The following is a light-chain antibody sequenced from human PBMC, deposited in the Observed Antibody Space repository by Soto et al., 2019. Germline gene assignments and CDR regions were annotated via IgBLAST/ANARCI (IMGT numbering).Light chain of an antibody. CDR2: DVT. Sequence: QSALTQPASVSGTPGQSITLSCTGTSSDVGGYNYVSWYQQHPGKAPKLLIYDVTNRPSGVSNRFSGSKSGNTASLTNSGLQAEDEADYYCSSYRSSSPVYVFGPGTKLTVL. CDR3: SSYRSSSPVYV. CDR1: SSDVGGYNY. J-gene: IGLJ1*01. V-gene: IGLV2-14*03.